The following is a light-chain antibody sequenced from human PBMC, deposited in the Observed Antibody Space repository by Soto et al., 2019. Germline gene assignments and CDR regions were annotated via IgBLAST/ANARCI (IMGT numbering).Light chain of an antibody. CDR2: EVF. V-gene: IGLV2-8*01. CDR3: SSYAGSNNFDV. J-gene: IGLJ1*01. Sequence: QSALTQPPSASGSPGQSVTISCTGTSSDVGGYNYVSWYQQHPGKAPKLMISEVFKRPSGVPDRFSGSESGNTASLTVSGLQAEDEADYYCSSYAGSNNFDVFGTGTKLTVL. CDR1: SSDVGGYNY.